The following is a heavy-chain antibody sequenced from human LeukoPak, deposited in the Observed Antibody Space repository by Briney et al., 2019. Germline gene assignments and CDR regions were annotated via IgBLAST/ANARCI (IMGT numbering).Heavy chain of an antibody. CDR3: ARDTAPEGRAAGVDY. V-gene: IGHV3-74*01. J-gene: IGHJ4*02. CDR1: GFTFSSYW. Sequence: GGSLRLSCAASGFTFSSYWMHWVRQAPGKGLVWVSRINSDGSSTSYADSVKGRFTISRDNAKNTLYLQMNSLRAEDTAVYYRARDTAPEGRAAGVDYWGQGTLVTVSS. CDR2: INSDGSST. D-gene: IGHD6-13*01.